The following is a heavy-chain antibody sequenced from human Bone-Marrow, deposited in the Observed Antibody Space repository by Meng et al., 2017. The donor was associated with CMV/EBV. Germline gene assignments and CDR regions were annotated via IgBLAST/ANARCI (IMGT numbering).Heavy chain of an antibody. Sequence: QVLRQDAAPALVKSSYTLSLTVPVSGGSSIRYYWSWIRQPAGKGLEWIGRIYTSGSTTYNPSLKSRVTMSVDTSKNQFSLKLSSVTAADTAVYYCARRGLLRYSSWYFDLWGRGTLVTVSS. V-gene: IGHV4-4*07. J-gene: IGHJ2*01. D-gene: IGHD3-9*01. CDR2: IYTSGST. CDR1: GGSSIRYY. CDR3: ARRGLLRYSSWYFDL.